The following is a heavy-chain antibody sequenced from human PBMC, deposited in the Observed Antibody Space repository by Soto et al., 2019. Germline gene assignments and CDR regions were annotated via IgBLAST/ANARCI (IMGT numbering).Heavy chain of an antibody. V-gene: IGHV3-30-3*01. CDR3: AKGYVDTAMVPDY. D-gene: IGHD5-18*01. CDR1: GFTFSSYA. J-gene: IGHJ4*02. Sequence: QVQLVESGGGVVQPGRSLRLSCAASGFTFSSYAMHWVRQAPGKGLEWVAVISYDGSNKYYADSVKGRFTISRDNSKNTLYLQMNSLRAEDTAVYYCAKGYVDTAMVPDYWGQGTLVTVSS. CDR2: ISYDGSNK.